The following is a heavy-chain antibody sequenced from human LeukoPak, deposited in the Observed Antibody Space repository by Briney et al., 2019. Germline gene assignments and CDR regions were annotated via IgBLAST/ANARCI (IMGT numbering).Heavy chain of an antibody. CDR3: ARGTDPSPSIVVVVAAISYYYGMDV. CDR2: IIPIFGTA. V-gene: IGHV1-69*13. CDR1: GGTFSSYA. Sequence: ASVKVSCKASGGTFSSYAISWVRQAPGQGLEWMGGIIPIFGTANYAQKFQGRVTITADESTSTAYMELSSLRSEDTAVYYCARGTDPSPSIVVVVAAISYYYGMDVWGQGTTVTVSS. J-gene: IGHJ6*02. D-gene: IGHD2-15*01.